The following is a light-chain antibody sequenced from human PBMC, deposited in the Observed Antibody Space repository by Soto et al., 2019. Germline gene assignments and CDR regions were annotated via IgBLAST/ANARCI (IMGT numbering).Light chain of an antibody. Sequence: VVLTHSPSTLSSSPWYRSSLSFSSSQNLSRYFLAWYQHKPGQAPRLLISGASRRATGIPDRFSGAGSGTDFTLTISRLEPEDFALYYCQQHDILTITFGQGTRLEI. CDR2: GAS. V-gene: IGKV3-20*01. CDR3: QQHDILTIT. CDR1: QNLSRYF. J-gene: IGKJ5*01.